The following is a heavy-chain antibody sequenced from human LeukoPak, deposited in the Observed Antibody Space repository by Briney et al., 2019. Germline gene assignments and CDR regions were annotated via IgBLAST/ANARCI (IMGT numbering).Heavy chain of an antibody. Sequence: PGGSLRLSCAASGFTFSDYYMSWTRQAPGKGLEWISYISSSGSTIYYADSVKGRFTMSRDNAKSSLYLQVNSLRAEDTAIYYCARRRDYFDYWGQGTLVTVSS. CDR3: ARRRDYFDY. J-gene: IGHJ4*02. CDR2: ISSSGSTI. V-gene: IGHV3-11*01. CDR1: GFTFSDYY.